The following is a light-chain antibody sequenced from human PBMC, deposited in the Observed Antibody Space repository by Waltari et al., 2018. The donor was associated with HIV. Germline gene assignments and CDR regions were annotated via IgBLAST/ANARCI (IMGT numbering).Light chain of an antibody. Sequence: QSVLTQPPSVSGAPGQRVTISCTGSSSNIGAGSDVHWYQQLPGTAPKLLLYGNSKRPSGVPDRFSGSKSGTSASLAITGLQPDDETDYYCQSYDSSLSNWVFGGGTKVTVL. CDR1: SSNIGAGSD. CDR3: QSYDSSLSNWV. J-gene: IGLJ3*02. CDR2: GNS. V-gene: IGLV1-40*01.